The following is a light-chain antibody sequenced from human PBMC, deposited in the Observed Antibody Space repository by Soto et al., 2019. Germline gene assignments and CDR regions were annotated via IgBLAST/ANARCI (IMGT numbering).Light chain of an antibody. J-gene: IGLJ2*01. V-gene: IGLV2-14*01. Sequence: QSALTQPRSVSGSPGQSVTISCTGTNSDVGAYNFVSWYQQHPGKAPKVMIYEVSNRPSGISNRFSASKSGNTASLTISGLQAEDEADYYCSSYTSSSTHVIFGGGTKVTVL. CDR1: NSDVGAYNF. CDR3: SSYTSSSTHVI. CDR2: EVS.